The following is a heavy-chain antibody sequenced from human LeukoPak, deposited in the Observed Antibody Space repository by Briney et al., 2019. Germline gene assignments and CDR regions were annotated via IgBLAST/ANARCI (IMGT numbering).Heavy chain of an antibody. J-gene: IGHJ4*02. CDR2: IYHSGST. CDR3: ARDQEGTPLAY. V-gene: IGHV4-4*02. Sequence: PSETLSLTCTVFGGSISNSNWWSWVRQPPGRGLEWIGEIYHSGSTHYNPSLKSRVTISIDKSKNHFSLRLNSVTAADTAVYYCARDQEGTPLAYWGQGSLVTVSS. CDR1: GGSISNSNW. D-gene: IGHD2-15*01.